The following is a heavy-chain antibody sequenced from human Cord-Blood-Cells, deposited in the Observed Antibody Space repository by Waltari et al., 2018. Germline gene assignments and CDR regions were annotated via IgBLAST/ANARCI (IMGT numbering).Heavy chain of an antibody. CDR3: ARVGYSSSWYYFDY. V-gene: IGHV1-2*02. J-gene: IGHJ4*02. Sequence: QVQLVQSGAEVKKPGASVKVSCKAPGYTFTGYYLPWVRQVPGQGLEWMGWNNPNSGGTNYAQKFQGRVTMTRDTSISTAYMELSRLRSDDTAVYYCARVGYSSSWYYFDYWGQGTLVTVSS. CDR1: GYTFTGYY. D-gene: IGHD6-13*01. CDR2: NNPNSGGT.